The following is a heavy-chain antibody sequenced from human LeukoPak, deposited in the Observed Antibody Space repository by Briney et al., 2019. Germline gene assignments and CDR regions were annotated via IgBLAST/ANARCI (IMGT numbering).Heavy chain of an antibody. D-gene: IGHD3-10*01. CDR3: ARMIMVRGVLVYYYYYMDV. V-gene: IGHV1-2*02. CDR2: INPNSGGT. Sequence: ASVKVSCKASGYTFTGYYMHWVRQAPGQGLEWMGWINPNSGGTNYAQEFQGRVTMTRDTSISTAYMELSSLRSEDTAVYYCARMIMVRGVLVYYYYYMDVWGKGTTVTISS. J-gene: IGHJ6*03. CDR1: GYTFTGYY.